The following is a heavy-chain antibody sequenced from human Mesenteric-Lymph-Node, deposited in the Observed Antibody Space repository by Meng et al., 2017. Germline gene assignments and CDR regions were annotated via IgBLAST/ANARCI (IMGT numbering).Heavy chain of an antibody. D-gene: IGHD3-16*01. V-gene: IGHV3-48*03. CDR1: GFDFRRYE. Sequence: GESLKISCSASGFDFRRYEMIWVRQAPGKGLEYVSYISCSPKTVYYTDSVKGRFTVSRDNAKNSLYLQLNSQRAEDRAVYYCARVGDDTENWFDLWGQGILVTVSS. CDR2: ISCSPKTV. J-gene: IGHJ5*02. CDR3: ARVGDDTENWFDL.